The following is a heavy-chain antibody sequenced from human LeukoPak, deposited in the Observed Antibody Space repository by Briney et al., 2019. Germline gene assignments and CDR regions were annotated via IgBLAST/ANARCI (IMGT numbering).Heavy chain of an antibody. J-gene: IGHJ6*03. D-gene: IGHD1-26*01. CDR2: ISSSSSTI. CDR1: GFTFSSYS. Sequence: PGGSLRLSCAASGFTFSSYSMNWVRQAPGKGLEWVSYISSSSSTIYYADSVKGRFTISRDNAKNSLYLQMNSLRAEDTAVYYCARVLGSWHGATYYYYYMDVWGKGTTVTVSS. CDR3: ARVLGSWHGATYYYYYMDV. V-gene: IGHV3-48*01.